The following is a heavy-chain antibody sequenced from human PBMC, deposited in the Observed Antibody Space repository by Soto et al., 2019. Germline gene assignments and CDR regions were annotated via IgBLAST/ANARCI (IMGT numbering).Heavy chain of an antibody. V-gene: IGHV3-11*01. Sequence: QVQLVESGGGLVKPGGSLRLSCAASGFTFSEYFMSWIRQAPGKGLEWVSYISSSGSTIYYADSVKGRFTISRDNAKNSLYLQMNSLRAEDTAVYYCARAGLDAILEWFYMDVWGKGTTVTVSS. CDR1: GFTFSEYF. CDR2: ISSSGSTI. CDR3: ARAGLDAILEWFYMDV. J-gene: IGHJ6*03. D-gene: IGHD3-3*01.